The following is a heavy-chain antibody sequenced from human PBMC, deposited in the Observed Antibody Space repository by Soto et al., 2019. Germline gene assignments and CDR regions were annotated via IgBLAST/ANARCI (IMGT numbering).Heavy chain of an antibody. CDR3: ARDLGELWPSVGGY. J-gene: IGHJ4*02. CDR2: IYYDGRNK. V-gene: IGHV3-33*01. D-gene: IGHD1-26*01. Sequence: QVQLVESGGGVVQPGRSLRLSCAASGFTFNTYGMHLVRQAPGKGLEWVAVIYYDGRNKYYADSVKGRFTISRDNSKNTLNLQMNSLRVEDTAVYYCARDLGELWPSVGGYWGQGTLVTVSS. CDR1: GFTFNTYG.